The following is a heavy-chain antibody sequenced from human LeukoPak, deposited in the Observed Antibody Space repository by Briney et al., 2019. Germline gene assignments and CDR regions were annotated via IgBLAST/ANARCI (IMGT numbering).Heavy chain of an antibody. CDR1: GLTFTRDG. CDR3: AKGRGWEASYYYYYMDV. Sequence: GGSLRLSCAASGLTFTRDGMSCVRQAPGKGLEWVSYITRNSDTIDYADSVKGRFTMSRDNSKNTLYLQMNSLRAEDTAVYYCAKGRGWEASYYYYYMDVWGKGTTVTVSS. D-gene: IGHD1-26*01. CDR2: ITRNSDTI. J-gene: IGHJ6*03. V-gene: IGHV3-48*01.